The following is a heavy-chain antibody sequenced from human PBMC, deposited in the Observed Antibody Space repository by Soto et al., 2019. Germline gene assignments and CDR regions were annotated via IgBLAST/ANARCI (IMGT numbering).Heavy chain of an antibody. D-gene: IGHD3-22*01. CDR2: IKQDGSEK. J-gene: IGHJ4*02. CDR3: AREYYYDSSGYDY. CDR1: GFTFSSYW. V-gene: IGHV3-7*05. Sequence: GGSLRLSCAASGFTFSSYWMSWVRQAPGKGLEWVANIKQDGSEKYYVDSVKGRFTISRDNAKNSLYLQMNSLRAEDTAVYYCAREYYYDSSGYDYWGQGTLVTVSS.